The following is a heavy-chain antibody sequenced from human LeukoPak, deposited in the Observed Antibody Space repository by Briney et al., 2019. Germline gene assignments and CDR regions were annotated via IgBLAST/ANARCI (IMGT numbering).Heavy chain of an antibody. D-gene: IGHD4/OR15-4a*01. J-gene: IGHJ6*04. Sequence: QSGRSLRLSCAASGFSFDDYAMHWARQPVGKGMGLVSGGTCNSGNIGYADSVKGRFTIYRDNAKNSLYLEMNSLRAEDTALYYCAKGTMVYGMDVWGEGTTVAVSS. V-gene: IGHV3-9*01. CDR3: AKGTMVYGMDV. CDR2: GTCNSGNI. CDR1: GFSFDDYA.